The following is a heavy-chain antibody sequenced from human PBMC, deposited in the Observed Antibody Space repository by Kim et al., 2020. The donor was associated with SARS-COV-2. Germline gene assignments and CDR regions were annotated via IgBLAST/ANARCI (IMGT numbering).Heavy chain of an antibody. CDR1: GGTFSSYA. J-gene: IGHJ6*02. CDR2: IIPIFGTA. CDR3: AREREVGRAGYSSGWSDYYYGMDV. Sequence: SVKVSCKASGGTFSSYAISWVRQAPGQGLEWMGGIIPIFGTANYAQKFQGRVTITADESTSTAYMELSSLRSEDTAVYYCAREREVGRAGYSSGWSDYYYGMDVWGQGTTVTVSS. V-gene: IGHV1-69*13. D-gene: IGHD6-19*01.